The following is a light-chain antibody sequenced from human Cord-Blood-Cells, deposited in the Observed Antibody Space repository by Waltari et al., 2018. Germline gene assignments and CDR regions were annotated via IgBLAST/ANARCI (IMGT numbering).Light chain of an antibody. Sequence: QSALTQPPSVSGSPGQSVTISCTGTSSDVGSYNRVSWYQQPPGTAPKRMIYEVSNRPSGVPDRFSGSKSGNTASLTISGRQAEDEADYYCSSYTSSSTYVFGTGTKVTVL. CDR1: SSDVGSYNR. CDR3: SSYTSSSTYV. J-gene: IGLJ1*01. CDR2: EVS. V-gene: IGLV2-18*02.